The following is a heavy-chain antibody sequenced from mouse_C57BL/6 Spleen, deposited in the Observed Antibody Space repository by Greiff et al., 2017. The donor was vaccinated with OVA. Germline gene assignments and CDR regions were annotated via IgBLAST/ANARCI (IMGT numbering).Heavy chain of an antibody. V-gene: IGHV1-53*01. CDR1: GYTFTSYW. CDR3: ARGDFYYDYDDGAWFAY. D-gene: IGHD2-4*01. Sequence: VQLQQPGPELVKPGASVKLSCKASGYTFTSYWMHWVKQRPGQGLEWIGNINPSNGGTNYNEKFKSKATLTVDKSSSTAYMQLSSLTAEDSAVYYCARGDFYYDYDDGAWFAYWGQGTLVTVSA. CDR2: INPSNGGT. J-gene: IGHJ3*01.